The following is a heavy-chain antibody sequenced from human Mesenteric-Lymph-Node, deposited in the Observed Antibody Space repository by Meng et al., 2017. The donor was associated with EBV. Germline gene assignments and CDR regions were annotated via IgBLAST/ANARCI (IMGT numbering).Heavy chain of an antibody. J-gene: IGHJ4*02. V-gene: IGHV4-4*02. CDR3: ARAGGLTGFPHGAFDL. D-gene: IGHD3-9*01. CDR1: CGSISTTNW. CDR2: IYHRGNN. Sequence: QMQLQGSGPGLVEPSGTLSLICAVSCGSISTTNWWSWVRQSPGKGLEWIGEIYHRGNNNYNPSLMSRAAISADTSKNQFSLKLNSVTAADTAVYYCARAGGLTGFPHGAFDLWSPGTLVTVSS.